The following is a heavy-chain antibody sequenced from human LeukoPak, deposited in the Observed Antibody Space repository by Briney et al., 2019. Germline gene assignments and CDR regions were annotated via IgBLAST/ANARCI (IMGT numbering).Heavy chain of an antibody. J-gene: IGHJ5*01. CDR3: ARLTVSGQLDS. CDR1: GFTFSSYV. D-gene: IGHD6-19*01. CDR2: ISGGGGST. V-gene: IGHV3-23*01. Sequence: GGSLRLSCAASGFTFSSYVMNWVRQAPGKGLEWVSVISGGGGSTYYADSVKGRFTISRDFSKNTLYLQMNSLRVEDTAVYYCARLTVSGQLDSWGQGTLVTVSS.